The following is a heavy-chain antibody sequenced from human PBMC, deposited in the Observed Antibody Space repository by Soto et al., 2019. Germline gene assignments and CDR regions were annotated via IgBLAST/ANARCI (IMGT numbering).Heavy chain of an antibody. D-gene: IGHD1-26*01. J-gene: IGHJ4*02. CDR3: ASSSGNNYGVGTNYYFDY. Sequence: QVQLVQSGAEVMKPGSSVKVCCKTSGGTFSTYSIVWVRQAPGEGLEWMGGIIPIFGTANYAQKFQDRVTITADKSTKTAFMELSSLKSEDTAMYYCASSSGNNYGVGTNYYFDYWGQGTLVTVSS. CDR1: GGTFSTYS. CDR2: IIPIFGTA. V-gene: IGHV1-69*06.